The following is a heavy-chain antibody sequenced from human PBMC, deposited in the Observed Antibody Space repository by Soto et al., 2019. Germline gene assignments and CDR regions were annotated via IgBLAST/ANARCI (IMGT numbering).Heavy chain of an antibody. CDR3: AREVVVAPQRYYYYYMDV. CDR2: IYYSGST. J-gene: IGHJ6*03. D-gene: IGHD2-15*01. V-gene: IGHV4-59*01. CDR1: GGSISSYY. Sequence: SETLSLTCTVSGGSISSYYWSWIRQPPGKGLEWIGYIYYSGSTNYNPSLKSRVTISVDTSKNQFSLKLSSVTAADTAVYYCAREVVVAPQRYYYYYMDVWGKGTTVTVSS.